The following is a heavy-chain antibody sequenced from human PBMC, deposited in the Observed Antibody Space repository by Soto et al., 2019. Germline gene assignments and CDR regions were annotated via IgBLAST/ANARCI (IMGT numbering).Heavy chain of an antibody. V-gene: IGHV1-18*01. CDR3: ARDPGRVVFGVVIPFDY. CDR1: GYTFTSYG. Sequence: ASVKVSCKASGYTFTSYGISWVRQAPGQGLEWMGWISAYNGNTNYAQKLQGRVTMTTDTSTSTAYMELRSLSSDDTAVYYCARDPGRVVFGVVIPFDYWGQGTLVTVSS. D-gene: IGHD3-3*01. J-gene: IGHJ4*02. CDR2: ISAYNGNT.